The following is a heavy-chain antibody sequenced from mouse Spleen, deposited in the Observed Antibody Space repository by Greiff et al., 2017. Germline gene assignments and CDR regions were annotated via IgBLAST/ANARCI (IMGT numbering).Heavy chain of an antibody. D-gene: IGHD2-12*01. Sequence: QVHVKQPGAELVKPGASVKLSCKASGYTFTSYWMHWVKQRPGQGLEWIGMIHPNSGSTNYNEKFKSKATLTVDKSSSTAYMQLSSLTSEDSAVYYCARYGNSYYIAMDYWGQGTSVTVSS. J-gene: IGHJ4*01. CDR1: GYTFTSYW. CDR2: IHPNSGST. V-gene: IGHV1-64*01. CDR3: ARYGNSYYIAMDY.